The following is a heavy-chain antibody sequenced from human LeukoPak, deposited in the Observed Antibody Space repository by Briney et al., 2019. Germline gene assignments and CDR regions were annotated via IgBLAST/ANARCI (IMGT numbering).Heavy chain of an antibody. D-gene: IGHD3-3*01. Sequence: GRSLRLSCAASGFTFSSYAVHWVRQAPGKGLEWVAVISYDGNNKYYADSVKGRFTISRDNSKNTLYLQMNSLRAEDTAVYYCARDKRWSGYYLDAFDIWGQGTMVTVSS. CDR2: ISYDGNNK. V-gene: IGHV3-30-3*01. CDR3: ARDKRWSGYYLDAFDI. CDR1: GFTFSSYA. J-gene: IGHJ3*02.